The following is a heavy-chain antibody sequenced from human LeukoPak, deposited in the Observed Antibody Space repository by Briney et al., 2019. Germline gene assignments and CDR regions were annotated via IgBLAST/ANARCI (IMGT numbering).Heavy chain of an antibody. Sequence: PGGSLRLSCAASGFSVSNYYMSWVRQPPGKGLEWVSVMYTGSGSYYGDSVKGRFTISRGNSKNTVFLQMNSLRVEDTALYYCTRGQSYCGADCYSDWGKGTLVTVSS. CDR3: TRGQSYCGADCYSD. J-gene: IGHJ4*02. CDR1: GFSVSNYY. D-gene: IGHD2-21*02. CDR2: MYTGSGS. V-gene: IGHV3-66*01.